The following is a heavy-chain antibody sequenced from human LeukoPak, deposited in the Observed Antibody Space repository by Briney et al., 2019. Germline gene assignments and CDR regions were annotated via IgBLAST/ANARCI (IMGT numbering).Heavy chain of an antibody. CDR1: GFTFSSYG. V-gene: IGHV3-30*03. CDR3: ACYDFWSAP. CDR2: ISYDGSNK. J-gene: IGHJ3*01. Sequence: PGRSLRLSCAASGFTFSSYGMHWVRQAPGKGLEWVAVISYDGSNKYYADSVKGRFTISRDNSKNTLYLQMNSLRAEDTAVYYCACYDFWSAPWGQGTMVTVSS. D-gene: IGHD3-3*01.